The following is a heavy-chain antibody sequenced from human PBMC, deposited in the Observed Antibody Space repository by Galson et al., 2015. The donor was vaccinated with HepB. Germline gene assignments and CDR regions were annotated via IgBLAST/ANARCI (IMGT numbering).Heavy chain of an antibody. Sequence: SLRLSCAASGFTFSSYGMHWVRQAPGKGLEWVAVIWYDGSNKYYADSVKGRFTISRDNSKNTLYLQMNSLRAEDTAVYYCARVRQAYSSGWSVYYGMDVWGQGTTVTVSS. CDR2: IWYDGSNK. CDR1: GFTFSSYG. CDR3: ARVRQAYSSGWSVYYGMDV. J-gene: IGHJ6*02. V-gene: IGHV3-33*01. D-gene: IGHD6-19*01.